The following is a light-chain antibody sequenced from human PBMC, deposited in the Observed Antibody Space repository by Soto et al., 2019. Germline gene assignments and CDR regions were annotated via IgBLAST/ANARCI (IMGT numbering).Light chain of an antibody. J-gene: IGKJ2*01. Sequence: EIVLMQSPGTLSLSPGERATLSCRASQTLSRTYIAWYQQKPGQAPRVLIYGASKRGTGIPDRFSGSGSGTDFSLTISRLEPEDFAVYYCHQYDNAPQTYGQGTKVEIK. V-gene: IGKV3-20*01. CDR3: HQYDNAPQT. CDR1: QTLSRTY. CDR2: GAS.